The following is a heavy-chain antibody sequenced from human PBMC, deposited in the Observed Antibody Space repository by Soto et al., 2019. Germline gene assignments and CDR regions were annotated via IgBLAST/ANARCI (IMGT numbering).Heavy chain of an antibody. CDR1: GGSISSYY. CDR3: ARGSITIFGVAYYYYYMDV. J-gene: IGHJ6*03. V-gene: IGHV4-59*01. Sequence: SETLSLTCTVSGGSISSYYWSWIRQPPGKGLEWIGYIYYGGSTNYNPSLKSRVTISVDTSKNQFSLKLSSVTAADTAVYYCARGSITIFGVAYYYYYMDVWGKGTTVTVSS. D-gene: IGHD3-3*01. CDR2: IYYGGST.